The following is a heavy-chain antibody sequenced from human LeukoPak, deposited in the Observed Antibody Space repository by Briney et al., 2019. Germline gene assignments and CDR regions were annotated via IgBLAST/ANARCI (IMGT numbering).Heavy chain of an antibody. V-gene: IGHV1-2*02. J-gene: IGHJ4*02. CDR3: ARDPLGQQWLVLGYYFDY. D-gene: IGHD6-19*01. CDR1: GYTFTGYY. CDR2: INPNSGGT. Sequence: AASVKVSCKASGYTFTGYYMHWVRQAPGQGLEWMGWINPNSGGTNYAQKFQGRVTMTRDTSISTAYMELSRLRSDDTAVYYCARDPLGQQWLVLGYYFDYWGQGTLVTVPS.